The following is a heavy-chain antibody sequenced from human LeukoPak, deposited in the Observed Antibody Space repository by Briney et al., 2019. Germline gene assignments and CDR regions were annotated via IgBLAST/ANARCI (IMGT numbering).Heavy chain of an antibody. D-gene: IGHD1-26*01. V-gene: IGHV3-48*03. J-gene: IGHJ6*03. CDR2: ISSSGSTR. CDR3: ARGIVGATIVFSYYYYYMDV. CDR1: GFTFSSYE. Sequence: GGSLRLSCAASGFTFSSYEMNWVRQAPGKGLEWVSYISSSGSTRYYADSVKGRFTISRDNAKNSLYLQMNSLRAEDTAVYYCARGIVGATIVFSYYYYYMDVWGKGTTVTVSS.